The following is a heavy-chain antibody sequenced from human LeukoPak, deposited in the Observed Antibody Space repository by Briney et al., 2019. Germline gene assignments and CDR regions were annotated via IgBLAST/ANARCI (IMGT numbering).Heavy chain of an antibody. CDR3: ARPVSGSIGWYYNY. V-gene: IGHV4-34*01. D-gene: IGHD6-19*01. CDR1: GGSFSGYY. CDR2: INHSGST. Sequence: SETLSLTCAVYGGSFSGYYWSWIRQPPGKGLEWIGEINHSGSTNYNPSLKSRVTISVDTSKNQFSLKLSSVTAADTAVYYCARPVSGSIGWYYNYWGQGTLVTVSS. J-gene: IGHJ4*02.